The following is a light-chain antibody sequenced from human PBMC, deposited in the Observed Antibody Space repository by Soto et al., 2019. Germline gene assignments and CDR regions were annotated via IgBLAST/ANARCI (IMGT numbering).Light chain of an antibody. CDR2: EGS. J-gene: IGLJ1*01. CDR1: NSDIGSYNL. Sequence: QSVLTQPASVSGSPGQSITISCPGNNSDIGSYNLVSWYQQHPGKAPKLMIYEGSKRPSGVSNRFSGSKSGNTASLTISGLQAEDEADYYCCSYAGSSTFYVFGTGTKVTVL. CDR3: CSYAGSSTFYV. V-gene: IGLV2-23*01.